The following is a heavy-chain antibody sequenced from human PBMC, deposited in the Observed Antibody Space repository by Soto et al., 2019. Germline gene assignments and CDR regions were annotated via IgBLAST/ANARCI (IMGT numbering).Heavy chain of an antibody. J-gene: IGHJ4*02. CDR3: AKDMGALWFGEFSYDY. CDR2: LSWNSGSI. D-gene: IGHD3-10*01. V-gene: IGHV3-9*01. Sequence: EVQLVESGGGLVQPGRSLRLSCAASGFTFDDYAMHWVRQAPGKGLEWVSSLSWNSGSIGYADSVKGRFTISRDNAKNSRYLHMSSLRAEDTALYYCAKDMGALWFGEFSYDYWGQGTLVTVSS. CDR1: GFTFDDYA.